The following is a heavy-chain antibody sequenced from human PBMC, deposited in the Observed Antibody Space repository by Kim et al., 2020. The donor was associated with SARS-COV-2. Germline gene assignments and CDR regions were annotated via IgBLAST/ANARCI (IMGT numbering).Heavy chain of an antibody. D-gene: IGHD5-12*01. CDR2: INTNTGNP. CDR1: GYTFTSYA. J-gene: IGHJ4*02. CDR3: ARVSFVRWLQPLGY. Sequence: ASVKVSCKASGYTFTSYAMNWVRQAPGQGLEWMGWINTNTGNPTYAQGFTGRFVFSLDTSVSTAYLQISSLKAEDTAVYYCARVSFVRWLQPLGYWGQGTLVTVSS. V-gene: IGHV7-4-1*02.